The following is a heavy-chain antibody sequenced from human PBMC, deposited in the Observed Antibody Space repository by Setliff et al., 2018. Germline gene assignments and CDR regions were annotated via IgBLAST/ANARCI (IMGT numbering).Heavy chain of an antibody. CDR1: GGSFSGYY. CDR2: INHSGST. D-gene: IGHD5-18*01. Sequence: PSETLCLTCAVYGGSFSGYYWSWIRQPPGKGLEWIGEINHSGSTYYNPSLKSRVTISVDTSKNQFPLKLSSVTAADTAVYYCASSRGQLRYSYGPNWFDPWGQGTLVTVSS. CDR3: ASSRGQLRYSYGPNWFDP. V-gene: IGHV4-34*01. J-gene: IGHJ5*02.